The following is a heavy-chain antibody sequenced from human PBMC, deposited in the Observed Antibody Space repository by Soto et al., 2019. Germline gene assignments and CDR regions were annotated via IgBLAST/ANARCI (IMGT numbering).Heavy chain of an antibody. Sequence: PGGSLRLSCAASGVTFSSYAMHWVRQAPGKGLEYVSAISSNGGSTYYADSVKGRFTISRDNSKNTLYLQMSSLRAEDTAVYYCVKTSPSVVVVNYFDYWGQGTLVTVSS. CDR2: ISSNGGST. CDR1: GVTFSSYA. CDR3: VKTSPSVVVVNYFDY. J-gene: IGHJ4*02. D-gene: IGHD3-22*01. V-gene: IGHV3-64D*08.